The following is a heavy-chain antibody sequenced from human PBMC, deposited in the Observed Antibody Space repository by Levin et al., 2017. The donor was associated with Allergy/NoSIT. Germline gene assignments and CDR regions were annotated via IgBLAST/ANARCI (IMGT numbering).Heavy chain of an antibody. V-gene: IGHV1-69*02. CDR3: ARGDGVMGAFDI. Sequence: ASVKVSCKASEGTFSSYTISWVRQAPGQGLEWMGRIIPILGIANYAQKFQGRVTITADKSTSTAYMELSSLRSEDTAVYYCARGDGVMGAFDIWGQGTMVTVSS. D-gene: IGHD3-16*01. J-gene: IGHJ3*02. CDR2: IIPILGIA. CDR1: EGTFSSYT.